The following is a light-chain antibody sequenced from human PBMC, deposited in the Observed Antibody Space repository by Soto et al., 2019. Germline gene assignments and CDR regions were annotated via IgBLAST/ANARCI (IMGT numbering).Light chain of an antibody. CDR2: WAS. Sequence: IVMTQSPDSLTLSLVERATINCKSSQSVFSRFRNKNYLGWFQQKPGQPPRLLIYWASTRESGVSDRCSGSGSGTDFTLTINSRQAEDVAVSYCQQYYTTHTWTFGQGTKVEV. CDR3: QQYYTTHTWT. V-gene: IGKV4-1*01. CDR1: QSVFSRFRNKNY. J-gene: IGKJ1*01.